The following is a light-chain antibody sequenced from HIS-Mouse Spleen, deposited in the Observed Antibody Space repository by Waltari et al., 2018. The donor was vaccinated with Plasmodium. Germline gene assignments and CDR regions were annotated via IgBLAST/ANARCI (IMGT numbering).Light chain of an antibody. Sequence: DIQMTQSPSSLSASVGDRVPITCRASQGISNYLAWYQQKPGKVPKLLIYAASTLQSGVPSRFGGSGSGTDFTLTISSLQPEDVATYYCQKYNSAPWTFGQGTKVEIK. CDR1: QGISNY. J-gene: IGKJ1*01. V-gene: IGKV1-27*01. CDR3: QKYNSAPWT. CDR2: AAS.